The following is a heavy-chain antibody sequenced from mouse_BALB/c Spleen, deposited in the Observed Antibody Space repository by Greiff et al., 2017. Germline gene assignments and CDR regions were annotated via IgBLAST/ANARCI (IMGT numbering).Heavy chain of an antibody. CDR2: ISSGGSYT. CDR3: ARQGYRFDY. Sequence: EVQLVESGGGLVKPGGSLKLSCAASGFTFSSYGMSWVRQTPDKRLEWVATISSGGSYTYYPDSVKGRFTISRDNAKNTLYLQMSSLKSEDTAMYYCARQGYRFDYWGQGTTLTVSS. CDR1: GFTFSSYG. V-gene: IGHV5-6*01. J-gene: IGHJ2*01. D-gene: IGHD2-14*01.